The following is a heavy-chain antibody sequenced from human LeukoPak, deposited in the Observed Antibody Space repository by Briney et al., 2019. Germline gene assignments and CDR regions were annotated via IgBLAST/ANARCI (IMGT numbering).Heavy chain of an antibody. CDR3: ARTLFFGVPLNCFDP. V-gene: IGHV3-21*01. Sequence: GGSLRLSCAASGFNFSSYNMNWVRQAPGKGLEWVSSISSSSSYIYYADSVKGRFTISRDNAKNSLYLQMNSLRAEDTAVYYCARTLFFGVPLNCFDPRGQGTLVTVSS. D-gene: IGHD3-3*01. CDR2: ISSSSSYI. J-gene: IGHJ5*02. CDR1: GFNFSSYN.